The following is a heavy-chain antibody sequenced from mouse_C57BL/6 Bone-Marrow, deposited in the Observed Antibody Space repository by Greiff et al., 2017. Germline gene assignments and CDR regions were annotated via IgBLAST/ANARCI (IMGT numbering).Heavy chain of an antibody. J-gene: IGHJ1*03. Sequence: EVQLQQSGPELVKPGASVKISCKASGYSFTDYNMNWVKQSNGKSLEWIGVINPNYGTTSYNQKFKGKATLSVDQSSSTAYMQLNSLTSEGSAVYYCARKWLWGYDGGDWYFDVWGTGTTVTVSS. V-gene: IGHV1-39*01. D-gene: IGHD2-2*01. CDR3: ARKWLWGYDGGDWYFDV. CDR1: GYSFTDYN. CDR2: INPNYGTT.